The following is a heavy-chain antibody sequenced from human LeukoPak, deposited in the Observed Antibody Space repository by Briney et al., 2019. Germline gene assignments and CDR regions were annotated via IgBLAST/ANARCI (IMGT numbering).Heavy chain of an antibody. D-gene: IGHD3-10*01. J-gene: IGHJ4*02. CDR1: GYTFTTYD. V-gene: IGHV1-8*01. CDR3: ARANYYGSGKKDLDY. CDR2: MNPNSGNT. Sequence: ASVKVSCKASGYTFTTYDINWVRQATGQGLWWVGWMNPNSGNTGYARKFQGRVTMSRITSMSTAYMELNSLRSEDTAAYYCARANYYGSGKKDLDYWGQGTLVTVSS.